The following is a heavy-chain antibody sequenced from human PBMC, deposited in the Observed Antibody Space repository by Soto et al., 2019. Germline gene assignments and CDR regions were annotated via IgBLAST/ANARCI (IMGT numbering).Heavy chain of an antibody. D-gene: IGHD2-21*02. CDR1: GGTFSSYA. J-gene: IGHJ6*02. V-gene: IGHV1-69*01. CDR2: VIPIFGTA. Sequence: HVPLVQSGAGVKKPGSSVKVSCKASGGTFSSYAISWVRQAPGHALEWMGGVIPIFGTANYAQKFQGRVTITADESTSRAHMQLSSLRPEDTAVYYCAVHIVVVTASHYYYSYYCMDVWGQGTTVTVSS. CDR3: AVHIVVVTASHYYYSYYCMDV.